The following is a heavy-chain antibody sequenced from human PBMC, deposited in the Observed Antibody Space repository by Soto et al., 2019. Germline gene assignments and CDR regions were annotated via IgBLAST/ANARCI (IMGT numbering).Heavy chain of an antibody. CDR1: GFPFTTYG. V-gene: IGHV3-30*03. D-gene: IGHD3-10*01. CDR2: ISYDGSNR. Sequence: QVQLVESGGGVVQPGRSLRLSCAASGFPFTTYGRHWVREGPGKGLEWVAVISYDGSNRYYADSVKGPFTISRDNSKNTLYLQIIDLRPEDTALYYCVGGQYYFDYRGQGPLLTVSS. J-gene: IGHJ4*02. CDR3: VGGQYYFDY.